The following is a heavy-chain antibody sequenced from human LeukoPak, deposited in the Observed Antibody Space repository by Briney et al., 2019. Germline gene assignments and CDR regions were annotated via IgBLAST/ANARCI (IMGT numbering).Heavy chain of an antibody. Sequence: SETLSLTCTVSGGSFSINSYYWGWIRQPPGKGLEWIGSIYYSGSTYYNPSLKSRVTISVDTSKNQFSLKVSSVTAADTAVYYCARRSRTGFCDYWGQGTLVTVSS. CDR1: GGSFSINSYY. CDR3: ARRSRTGFCDY. J-gene: IGHJ4*02. V-gene: IGHV4-39*01. CDR2: IYYSGST. D-gene: IGHD3-10*01.